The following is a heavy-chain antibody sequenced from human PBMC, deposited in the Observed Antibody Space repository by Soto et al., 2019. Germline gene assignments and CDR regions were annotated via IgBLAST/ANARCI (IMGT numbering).Heavy chain of an antibody. D-gene: IGHD2-15*01. CDR1: GFTFGDYA. V-gene: IGHV3-49*03. CDR3: TAGVLAATRYENPPNNWFDP. J-gene: IGHJ5*02. Sequence: GGSLRLSCTASGFTFGDYAMSWFRQAPGKGLEWVGFIRSKAYGGTTEYAASVKGRFTISRDDSKSIAYLQMNSLKTEDTAVYYCTAGVLAATRYENPPNNWFDPWGQGTLVTVSS. CDR2: IRSKAYGGTT.